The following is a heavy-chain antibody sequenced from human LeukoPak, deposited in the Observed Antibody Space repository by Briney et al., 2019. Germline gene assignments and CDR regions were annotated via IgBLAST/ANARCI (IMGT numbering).Heavy chain of an antibody. Sequence: GGSLRLSCEASGFTFTTYSMTWVRQAPGKGLEWVSIISSGSSAIFSAYAMKVRFTISRDYAKNLLYLDMNSLRAEDTAVYYCARGHTAVTRHFDFWSQGTLVTVSS. D-gene: IGHD4-17*01. CDR3: ARGHTAVTRHFDF. J-gene: IGHJ4*02. CDR1: GFTFTTYS. CDR2: ISSGSSAI. V-gene: IGHV3-21*01.